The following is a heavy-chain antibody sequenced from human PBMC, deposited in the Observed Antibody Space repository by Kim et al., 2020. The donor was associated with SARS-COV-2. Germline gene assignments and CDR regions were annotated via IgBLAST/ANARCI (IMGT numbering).Heavy chain of an antibody. Sequence: GGSLRLSCAASGFNFDDYAMNWVRQAPGKGLEWVSGIGWDSTSIGYADSVKGRFTISRENAKNLLFLEMNSLRAEDTALYYCTKGMGFDYWRGYPEYWGQGTLVSVSS. V-gene: IGHV3-9*01. CDR3: TKGMGFDYWRGYPEY. CDR1: GFNFDDYA. J-gene: IGHJ4*02. CDR2: IGWDSTSI. D-gene: IGHD3-3*01.